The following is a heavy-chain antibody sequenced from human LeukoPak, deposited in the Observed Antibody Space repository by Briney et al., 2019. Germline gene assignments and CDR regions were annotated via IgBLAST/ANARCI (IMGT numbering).Heavy chain of an antibody. D-gene: IGHD6-6*01. CDR2: ISYSGST. V-gene: IGHV4-59*01. J-gene: IGHJ6*02. CDR3: ARDRPLYGMDV. CDR1: GGSISNYY. Sequence: SETLSLTCTVSGGSISNYYWSWIRQPPGKGLEWIGYISYSGSTNYNPSLRSRVTISVDTSKNQFSLKLSSVTAADTAVYYCARDRPLYGMDVWGQGTTVTVSS.